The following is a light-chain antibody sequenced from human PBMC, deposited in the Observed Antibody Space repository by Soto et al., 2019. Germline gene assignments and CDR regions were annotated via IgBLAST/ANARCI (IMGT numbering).Light chain of an antibody. V-gene: IGKV1-5*01. CDR2: DVS. CDR3: QQYNSYPWT. J-gene: IGKJ1*01. CDR1: QSISRW. Sequence: DIQMTQSPSTLSASVGDRVTITCRASQSISRWLAWYHQKPGKAPKLLIYDVSSLESGVPSRFSGSGSGTEFTLTISSLQPDDFTTYYCQQYNSYPWTFGQGNKVEIK.